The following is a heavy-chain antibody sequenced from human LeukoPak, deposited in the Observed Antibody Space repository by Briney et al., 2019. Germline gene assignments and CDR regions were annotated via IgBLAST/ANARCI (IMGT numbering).Heavy chain of an antibody. Sequence: SETLSLTCTVTGGSISSYYWSWIRQPAGKGLEWIGRIYSTGSTNYNPSLKSRVTMSVDTSKNQFSLRLRSVTAADTAVYYCARQIASAGTAGFDFWGQGALVTVSS. CDR3: ARQIASAGTAGFDF. D-gene: IGHD6-13*01. J-gene: IGHJ4*02. CDR2: IYSTGST. CDR1: GGSISSYY. V-gene: IGHV4-4*07.